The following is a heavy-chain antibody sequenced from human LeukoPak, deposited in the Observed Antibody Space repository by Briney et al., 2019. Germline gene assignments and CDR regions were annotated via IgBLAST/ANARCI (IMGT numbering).Heavy chain of an antibody. CDR1: GFTFSSYV. D-gene: IGHD5-18*01. J-gene: IGHJ6*03. CDR2: ISGSGGST. Sequence: GGSLRLSCAASGFTFSSYVMNWVRQAPGKGLEWVSSISGSGGSTYNADSVKGRFTISRDNSRNTLSLQMNSLRAEDTAVYYCAKSPRAAWGSSFHYHYMDVWGKGTTVTVSS. CDR3: AKSPRAAWGSSFHYHYMDV. V-gene: IGHV3-23*01.